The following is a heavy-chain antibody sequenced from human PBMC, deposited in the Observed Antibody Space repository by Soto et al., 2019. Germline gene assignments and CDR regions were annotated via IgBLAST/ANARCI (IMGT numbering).Heavy chain of an antibody. Sequence: EVQLVESGGGLVKPGGSLRLSCAASGFTFSSYSMNWVRQAPGKGLEWVSSISSSSSYIYYADSVKGRFTISRDNAKNSLYLQMNSLRAEDTAVYYCARGKREPGGDYQTRYGMDVWGQGTTVTVSS. CDR3: ARGKREPGGDYQTRYGMDV. CDR1: GFTFSSYS. J-gene: IGHJ6*02. CDR2: ISSSSSYI. D-gene: IGHD4-17*01. V-gene: IGHV3-21*01.